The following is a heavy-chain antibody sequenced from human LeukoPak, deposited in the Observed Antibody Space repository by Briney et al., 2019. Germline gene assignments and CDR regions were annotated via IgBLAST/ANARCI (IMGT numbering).Heavy chain of an antibody. CDR1: GFTFSSYA. J-gene: IGHJ4*02. V-gene: IGHV3-23*01. D-gene: IGHD3-22*01. Sequence: GGSLRLSCAASGFTFSSYAMSWVRQAPGKGLEWVSAISGSGGSTYYADSVKGRFTISRDNSKNTLYLQMNSLRAEDTAVDYCAKDPMLYYYDSSGYPDYWGQGTLVTVSS. CDR2: ISGSGGST. CDR3: AKDPMLYYYDSSGYPDY.